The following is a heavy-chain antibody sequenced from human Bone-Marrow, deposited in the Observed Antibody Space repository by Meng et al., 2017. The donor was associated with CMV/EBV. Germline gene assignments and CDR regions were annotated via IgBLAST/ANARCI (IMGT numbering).Heavy chain of an antibody. J-gene: IGHJ4*02. CDR1: GFRFDDYG. V-gene: IGHV3-20*04. D-gene: IGHD1-1*01. CDR2: INWNGGST. CDR3: ARDPEMDWNDRQGGSVDY. Sequence: GESLKISCVASGFRFDDYGMTWVRQAPGKGLEWVSGINWNGGSTGYADSVRGRFIISRDNVRKSLFLQMTSLRAGDTAVYYCARDPEMDWNDRQGGSVDYWGQGTLVTVSS.